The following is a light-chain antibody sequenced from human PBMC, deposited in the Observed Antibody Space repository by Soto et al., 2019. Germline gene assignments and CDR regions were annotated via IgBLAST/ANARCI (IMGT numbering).Light chain of an antibody. CDR2: AAS. CDR3: QTYTTAPA. CDR1: QGISNY. V-gene: IGKV1-27*01. Sequence: DIQMTQSPSSLSASVGDRVTITCRASQGISNYLAWYQQIPGKVPKLLISAASTLQSGVTSRFSGSGSGTDFTLTISSLQPEDVATYYCQTYTTAPAFGGGNKVEIK. J-gene: IGKJ4*01.